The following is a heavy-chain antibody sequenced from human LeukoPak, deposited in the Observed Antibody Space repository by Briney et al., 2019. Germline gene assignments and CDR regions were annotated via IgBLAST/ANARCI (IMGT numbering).Heavy chain of an antibody. J-gene: IGHJ4*02. CDR3: AKDGMYSSSSSYYFDY. CDR1: GFTFSSYA. V-gene: IGHV3-23*01. Sequence: GGSLRLSCAASGFTFSSYAMSWVRQDPGKGLERVSAISGSGGSTYYADSVEGRFTISRDNSKNTLYLQMNSLRVEDTAIYYCAKDGMYSSSSSYYFDYWGQGTLVTVSS. D-gene: IGHD6-6*01. CDR2: ISGSGGST.